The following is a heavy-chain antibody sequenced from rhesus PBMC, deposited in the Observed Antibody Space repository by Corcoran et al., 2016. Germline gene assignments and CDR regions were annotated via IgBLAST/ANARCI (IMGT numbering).Heavy chain of an antibody. V-gene: IGHV4-76*01. CDR2: IYGSSTST. J-gene: IGHJ3*01. Sequence: QLQLQESGPGLVKPSETLSLTCAVSGGSISGGYDWSWIRQPPGKGLEWIGYIYGSSTSTNYNPSLKTRFTISKDTSKNQFSLKLGSVTAADTAVYYCARDWDAFDFWGQGLRVTVSS. CDR1: GGSISGGYD. D-gene: IGHD3-3*01. CDR3: ARDWDAFDF.